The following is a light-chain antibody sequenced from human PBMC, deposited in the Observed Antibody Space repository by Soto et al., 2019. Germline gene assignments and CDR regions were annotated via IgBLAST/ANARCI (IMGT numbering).Light chain of an antibody. CDR2: DAS. CDR1: QSVRSER. V-gene: IGKV3-20*01. CDR3: QEYDGAPPIT. J-gene: IGKJ5*01. Sequence: EIVLTQSPYTLSLSPLDRSTLSCRASQSVRSERLAWYQQKRGQAPTLLIFDASSRASGTPERFSGSGSGTDFTLTISRLEPEDFAVYYCQEYDGAPPITFGLGTRLE.